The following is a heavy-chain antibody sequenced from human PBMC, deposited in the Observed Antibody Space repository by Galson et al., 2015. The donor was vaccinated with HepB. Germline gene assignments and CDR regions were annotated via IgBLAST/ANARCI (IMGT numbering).Heavy chain of an antibody. CDR3: AKDRGDYRIYWYFDL. D-gene: IGHD4-17*01. CDR1: GFTFSSYG. V-gene: IGHV3-30*18. J-gene: IGHJ2*01. Sequence: SLRLSCAASGFTFSSYGMHWVRQAPGKGLEWVAVISYDGSNKYYADSVKGRFTISRDNSKNTLYLQMNSLRAEDTAVYYCAKDRGDYRIYWYFDLWGRGTLVTVSS. CDR2: ISYDGSNK.